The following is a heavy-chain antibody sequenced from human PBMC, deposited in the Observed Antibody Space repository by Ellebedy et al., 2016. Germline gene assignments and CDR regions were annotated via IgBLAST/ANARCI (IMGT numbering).Heavy chain of an antibody. D-gene: IGHD3-9*01. CDR1: GFTFSSYA. J-gene: IGHJ4*02. V-gene: IGHV3-23*01. CDR3: AKYSSPLTGYPNFDY. CDR2: ISGSGGST. Sequence: GESLKISXAASGFTFSSYAMSWVRQAPGKGLEWVSAISGSGGSTYYADSVKGRFTISRDNSENTLYLQMNSLRAEDTAVYYCAKYSSPLTGYPNFDYWGQGTLVTVSS.